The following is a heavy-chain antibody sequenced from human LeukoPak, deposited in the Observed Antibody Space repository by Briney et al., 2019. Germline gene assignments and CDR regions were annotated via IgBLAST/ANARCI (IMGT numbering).Heavy chain of an antibody. CDR3: ARGGGDYGDYPAAFDI. Sequence: SETLSLTCTVSGGSISSGDYYWSWIRQPPGKGLEWIGYIYYSGSTYYNPSLKSRVTISVDTSKNQFSLKLSSVTAADTAVYYCARGGGDYGDYPAAFDIWGQGTIVTVSS. V-gene: IGHV4-30-4*08. J-gene: IGHJ3*02. D-gene: IGHD4-17*01. CDR1: GGSISSGDYY. CDR2: IYYSGST.